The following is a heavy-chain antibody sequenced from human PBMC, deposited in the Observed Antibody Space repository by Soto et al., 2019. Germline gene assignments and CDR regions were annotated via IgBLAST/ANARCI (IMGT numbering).Heavy chain of an antibody. V-gene: IGHV4-61*01. J-gene: IGHJ4*02. D-gene: IGHD6-19*01. CDR1: DGSVSSGSYY. Sequence: TLSLTCTVSDGSVSSGSYYWNWIRQPPGKGLEWIGFIYYSGSTHYNPSLQSRVTISVDTSKNQFSLKLSSVTAADTAVYYCARSGGSGLKPFDYWGQGTLVTVSS. CDR3: ARSGGSGLKPFDY. CDR2: IYYSGST.